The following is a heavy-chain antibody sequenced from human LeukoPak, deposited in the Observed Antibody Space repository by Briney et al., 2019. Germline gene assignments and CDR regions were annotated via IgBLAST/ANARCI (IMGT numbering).Heavy chain of an antibody. CDR3: ARSGGVITVAPFDC. J-gene: IGHJ4*02. CDR2: IYSDGST. V-gene: IGHV3-53*01. D-gene: IGHD4-23*01. CDR1: GFTVSSKY. Sequence: GSLRLSCATSGFTVSSKYMSWVRQAPGKGLEWVSVIYSDGSTYYTDSVKGRFTISRDNSKNTLFLQMNSLRAEDTAVYYCARSGGVITVAPFDCWGQGSLVTVSS.